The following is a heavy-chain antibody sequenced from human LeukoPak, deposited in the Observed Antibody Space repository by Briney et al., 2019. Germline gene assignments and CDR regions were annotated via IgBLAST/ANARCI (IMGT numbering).Heavy chain of an antibody. CDR1: GGSISSYY. J-gene: IGHJ5*01. D-gene: IGHD3-3*01. CDR3: AGAAYDGWSGYGSPNWLDS. Sequence: SETLSLTCTVSGGSISSYYWSSLRQPAAKGLERIWRIYTSGSTNYNPSLTGRVTMSVDTSKNEFSLKLSSVTAADRAVDYGAGAAYDGWSGYGSPNWLDSWGQGTLVTVSS. V-gene: IGHV4-4*07. CDR2: IYTSGST.